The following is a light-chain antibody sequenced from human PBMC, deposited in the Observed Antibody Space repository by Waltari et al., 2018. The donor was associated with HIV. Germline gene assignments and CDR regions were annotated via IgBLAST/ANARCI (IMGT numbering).Light chain of an antibody. CDR3: CSYAGSNTHV. V-gene: IGLV2-23*02. Sequence: QSALTQPASVSGSPGQSITISCTGTSSDVGSYNLVSWYQQHPGKAPKLMIYEVSKRPSLVSNRFSASKSANTASLTISGLQAEDEADYYCCSYAGSNTHVFGTGTKVTVL. CDR1: SSDVGSYNL. J-gene: IGLJ1*01. CDR2: EVS.